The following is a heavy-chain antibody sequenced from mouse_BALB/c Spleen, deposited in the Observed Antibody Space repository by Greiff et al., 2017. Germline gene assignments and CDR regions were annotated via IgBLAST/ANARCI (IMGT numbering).Heavy chain of an antibody. CDR1: GYAFSSYW. CDR2: ILPGSGST. D-gene: IGHD2-3*01. J-gene: IGHJ3*01. Sequence: VQLQQSGAELVRPGSSVKISCKASGYAFSSYWIEWVKQRPGHGLEWIGEILPGSGSTNYNEKFKGKATFTADTSSNTAYMQLSSLTSEDSAVYYCAREDGTYWGQGTLVTVSA. CDR3: AREDGTY. V-gene: IGHV1-9*01.